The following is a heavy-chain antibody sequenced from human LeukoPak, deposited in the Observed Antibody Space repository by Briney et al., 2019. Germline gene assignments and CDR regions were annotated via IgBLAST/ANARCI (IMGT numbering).Heavy chain of an antibody. Sequence: GGSLRLSCAASGFTVSSNYMSWVRQAPGKGLEWVSVIYSGGSTYYADSVKGRFTISRDNAENSVYLQMNNLGAEDTAIYYCARDDGGNLNDAFDIWGPGTMVTVS. V-gene: IGHV3-66*01. CDR2: IYSGGST. CDR3: ARDDGGNLNDAFDI. D-gene: IGHD4-23*01. J-gene: IGHJ3*02. CDR1: GFTVSSNY.